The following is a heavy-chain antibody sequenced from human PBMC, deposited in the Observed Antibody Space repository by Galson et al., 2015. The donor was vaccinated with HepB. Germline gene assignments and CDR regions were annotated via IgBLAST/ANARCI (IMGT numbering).Heavy chain of an antibody. Sequence: SLRLSCAASGFTFSSYGMSWVRQAPGKGLEWVSGISSSGGSTYYADSVKGRFTISRDNSKNTLYLQVNSLRAEDTAVYFRAKAYLRLGTIDYWGQGTLVTVSS. V-gene: IGHV3-23*01. D-gene: IGHD3-16*01. CDR2: ISSSGGST. J-gene: IGHJ4*02. CDR1: GFTFSSYG. CDR3: AKAYLRLGTIDY.